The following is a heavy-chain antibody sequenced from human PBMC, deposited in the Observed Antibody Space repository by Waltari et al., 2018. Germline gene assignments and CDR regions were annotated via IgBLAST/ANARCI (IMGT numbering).Heavy chain of an antibody. J-gene: IGHJ4*02. CDR2: ISGSATTI. CDR3: ARRFDS. V-gene: IGHV3-48*03. CDR1: GFPFSSYG. Sequence: EVQLVESGGGLVQPGGSLRLSCAASGFPFSSYGMNWVRQAPGKGLEWISYISGSATTIYEADSVKGRFTISRDDAENSLYLQMNSLRAEDTALYYCARRFDSWGQGTRVTVSS.